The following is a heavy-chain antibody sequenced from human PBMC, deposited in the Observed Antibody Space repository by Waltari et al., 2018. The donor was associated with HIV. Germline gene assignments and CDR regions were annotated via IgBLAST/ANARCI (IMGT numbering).Heavy chain of an antibody. CDR1: GFTLSDHS. CDR3: ARDSRGTSWSLNWFDP. D-gene: IGHD6-13*01. J-gene: IGHJ5*02. V-gene: IGHV3-21*02. CDR2: ISSSGSFI. Sequence: EVQLVDSGGGLVKPGGSLRLSCAASGFTLSDHSMNWVRQSPGKGLEWVSSISSSGSFIYYADSVKGRFTISRDNAQNSMYLQMNNLRADDSAMYYCARDSRGTSWSLNWFDPWGQGTLVTVSS.